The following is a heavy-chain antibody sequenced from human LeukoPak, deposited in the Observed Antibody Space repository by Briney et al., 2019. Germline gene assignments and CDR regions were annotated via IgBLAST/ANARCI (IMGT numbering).Heavy chain of an antibody. CDR1: GFSFSNYG. V-gene: IGHV3-33*06. CDR2: IWHDGSHA. Sequence: GGSLRLSCAASGFSFSNYGFHWVSQTPGKGLEWVAVIWHDGSHAYYSDSVKGRFTISRDNAKNTVYLQMDSLRVEDTAIYYCAKDNYAYVDSYFDSWGQGTLVTVSS. CDR3: AKDNYAYVDSYFDS. D-gene: IGHD3-16*01. J-gene: IGHJ4*02.